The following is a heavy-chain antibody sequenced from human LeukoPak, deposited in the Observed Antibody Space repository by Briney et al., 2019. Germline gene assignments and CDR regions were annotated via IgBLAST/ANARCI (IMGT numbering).Heavy chain of an antibody. D-gene: IGHD4-17*01. J-gene: IGHJ4*02. CDR2: IYYSGST. V-gene: IGHV4-39*01. CDR1: GGSISSSSYY. Sequence: PSETLSLTCTVSGGSISSSSYYWGWIRQPPGKGLEWIGSIYYSGSTYYNPSLKSRVTISVDTSKNQFSLKLSSVTAADTAVYYCARLSDGDRFDYWGQGTLVTVSS. CDR3: ARLSDGDRFDY.